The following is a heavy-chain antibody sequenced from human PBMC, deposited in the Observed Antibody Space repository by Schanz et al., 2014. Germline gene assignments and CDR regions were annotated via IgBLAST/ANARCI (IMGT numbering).Heavy chain of an antibody. Sequence: QVQLVESGGSVVQPGRSLRLSCAGSGFSFSDYGMHWVRQAPGRGLEWVAVISYHGSEKYYADSVKGRFTISRDNSKNNLYLLTNSLRTEDTPVYWWAKSYDNNGYSGFDYWGQGTLVTVSS. CDR2: ISYHGSEK. D-gene: IGHD3-22*01. CDR1: GFSFSDYG. CDR3: AKSYDNNGYSGFDY. J-gene: IGHJ4*02. V-gene: IGHV3-30*18.